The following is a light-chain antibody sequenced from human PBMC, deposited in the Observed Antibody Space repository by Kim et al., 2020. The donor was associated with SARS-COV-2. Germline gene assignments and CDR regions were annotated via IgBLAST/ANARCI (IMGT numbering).Light chain of an antibody. CDR1: KLGDKY. CDR3: QAWDSITFYV. CDR2: QDS. V-gene: IGLV3-1*01. J-gene: IGLJ1*01. Sequence: SYELTQPPSVSVSPGQTASITCSGDKLGDKYACWYQQKPGQSPVLVIYQDSKRPSGIPERFSGSNSGNTATLTISGTQAMDEADYYCQAWDSITFYVFGT.